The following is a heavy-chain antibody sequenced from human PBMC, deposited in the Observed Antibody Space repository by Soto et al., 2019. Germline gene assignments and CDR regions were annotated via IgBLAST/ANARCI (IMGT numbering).Heavy chain of an antibody. CDR2: IYYSGST. V-gene: IGHV4-61*01. Sequence: SETLSLTCTVSGGSVSSGSYYWSWIRQPPGKGLEWIGYIYYSGSTNYNPSLKSRVTISVDTSKNQFSLKLSSVPAADTAVYYCARVRVPPHQYYFDYWGQGTLVTVSS. CDR3: ARVRVPPHQYYFDY. D-gene: IGHD6-6*01. J-gene: IGHJ4*02. CDR1: GGSVSSGSYY.